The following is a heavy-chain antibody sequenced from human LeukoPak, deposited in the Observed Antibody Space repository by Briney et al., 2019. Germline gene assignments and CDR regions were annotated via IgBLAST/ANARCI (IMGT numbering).Heavy chain of an antibody. J-gene: IGHJ3*02. CDR2: ISSSSSTI. Sequence: GGSLRLSCAASGFTFSSYSMNWVRQAPGKGLEWVSYISSSSSTIYYADSVKGRFTISRDNAKNSLYLQMNSLRAEDTAVYYCARDRDGRPNAFDIWGQGTMVTVSS. D-gene: IGHD3-10*01. CDR3: ARDRDGRPNAFDI. CDR1: GFTFSSYS. V-gene: IGHV3-48*04.